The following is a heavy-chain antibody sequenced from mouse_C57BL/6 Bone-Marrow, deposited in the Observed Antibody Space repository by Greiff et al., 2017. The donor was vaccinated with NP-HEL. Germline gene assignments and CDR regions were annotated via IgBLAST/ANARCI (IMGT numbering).Heavy chain of an antibody. V-gene: IGHV5-17*01. CDR1: GFTFSDYG. D-gene: IGHD2-12*01. Sequence: DVKLVESGGGLVKPGGSLKLSCAASGFTFSDYGMHWVRQAPEKGLEWVAYISSGSSTIYYADTVKGRFTISRANAKNTLFLQMTRLRSEDTAMYYCARRYRGLYYYAMDYWGQGTSVTVSS. CDR2: ISSGSSTI. CDR3: ARRYRGLYYYAMDY. J-gene: IGHJ4*01.